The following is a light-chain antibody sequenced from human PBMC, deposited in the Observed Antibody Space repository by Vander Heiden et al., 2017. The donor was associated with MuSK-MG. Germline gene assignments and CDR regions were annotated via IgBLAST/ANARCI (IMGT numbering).Light chain of an antibody. CDR2: GKN. CDR3: NAKDSSGKHPV. Sequence: GQSTRSTCQGESLRSVYAKSYQQQPGQAPVLVIYGKNKPPSGSPDQFSGSSSRNTPSLSITGAQAEEEADYSWNAKDSSGKHPVFGGGTKLTVL. V-gene: IGLV3-19*01. CDR1: SLRSVY. J-gene: IGLJ2*01.